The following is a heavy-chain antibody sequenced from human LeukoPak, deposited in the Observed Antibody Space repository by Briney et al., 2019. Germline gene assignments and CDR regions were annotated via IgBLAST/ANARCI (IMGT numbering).Heavy chain of an antibody. Sequence: SETLSLTCAAYGGSFSGYYWSWIRQPPGKGLEWIGKISRSGNTNYNPSLKSRVTISVDTSKNQFSLKLSSVTAADTAVYYCARGGPSELDPWGQGTLVTVSS. CDR1: GGSFSGYY. J-gene: IGHJ5*02. V-gene: IGHV4-34*01. CDR3: ARGGPSELDP. D-gene: IGHD1-14*01. CDR2: ISRSGNT.